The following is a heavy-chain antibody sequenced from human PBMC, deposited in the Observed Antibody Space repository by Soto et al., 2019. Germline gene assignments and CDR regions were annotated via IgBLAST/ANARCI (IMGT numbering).Heavy chain of an antibody. Sequence: PSETLSLTCTVSGDFIRNHYCSWIRQPPGKGLEWIGYIYYSGSTNYNPSLKSRVTISVDTSKNQFSLKLSSVTAADTAVYYCARDLTYFDILTGYERYYGMDICGQGTTVTVS. J-gene: IGHJ6*02. CDR2: IYYSGST. CDR3: ARDLTYFDILTGYERYYGMDI. D-gene: IGHD3-9*01. CDR1: GDFIRNHY. V-gene: IGHV4-59*11.